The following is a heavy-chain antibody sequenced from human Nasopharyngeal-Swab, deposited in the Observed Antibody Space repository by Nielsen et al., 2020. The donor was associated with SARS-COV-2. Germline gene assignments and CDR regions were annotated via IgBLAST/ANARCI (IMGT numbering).Heavy chain of an antibody. V-gene: IGHV3-33*01. CDR1: GFNFNDFG. CDR2: IWSDGSHE. CDR3: ARGPGVSRHDY. Sequence: GGSLRLSCAASGFNFNDFGMHWVRQAPGKGLEWVAAIWSDGSHENHVDSVKGRFTISRDNSKDTLFLQMNSLRVEDTAVYYCARGPGVSRHDYWGQGALVTVSS. D-gene: IGHD2-8*01. J-gene: IGHJ4*02.